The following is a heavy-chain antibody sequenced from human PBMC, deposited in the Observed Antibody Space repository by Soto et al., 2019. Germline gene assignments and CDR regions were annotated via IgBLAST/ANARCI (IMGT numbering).Heavy chain of an antibody. CDR1: GGSISDYY. CDR3: ARALRTEVVAAIFDY. Sequence: QVQLQESGPGLVKPSETLSLTCTVSGGSISDYYWSWIRQPPGKGLEWIGYIYYSGSTSYNPSLKSRVTISVDMSKNQFSLKLSSVTAADTAVYYCARALRTEVVAAIFDYWGQGTLVTVSS. CDR2: IYYSGST. D-gene: IGHD2-15*01. V-gene: IGHV4-59*01. J-gene: IGHJ4*02.